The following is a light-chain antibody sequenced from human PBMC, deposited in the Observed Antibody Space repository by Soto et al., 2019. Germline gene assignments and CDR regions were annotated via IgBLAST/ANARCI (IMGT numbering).Light chain of an antibody. CDR3: QQYGSSPPIT. J-gene: IGKJ5*01. Sequence: EIVLTQSPGTLSLSPWERATLSCRASQSVSSSYLAWYQQKPGQAPRLLIYDASSRATGIPDRFSGSGSGTDFTLTISRLEPEDFAVYYCQQYGSSPPITFGQGTRLEI. V-gene: IGKV3-20*01. CDR1: QSVSSSY. CDR2: DAS.